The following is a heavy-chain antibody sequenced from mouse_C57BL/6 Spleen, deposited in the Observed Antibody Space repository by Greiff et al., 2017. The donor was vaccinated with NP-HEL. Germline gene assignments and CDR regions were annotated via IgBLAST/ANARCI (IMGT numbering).Heavy chain of an antibody. CDR3: ANYYGTSGFAY. CDR1: GYYFTGYY. CDR2: INPSTGGT. V-gene: IGHV1-42*01. Sequence: EVQLQQSGPELVKPGASVKISCKASGYYFTGYYMNWVKQSPEQSLEWIGEINPSTGGTTYNQKFKAKATLTVDKSSSTAYMQLKSLTSEDSAVYYCANYYGTSGFAYWGQGTLVTVSA. D-gene: IGHD1-1*01. J-gene: IGHJ3*01.